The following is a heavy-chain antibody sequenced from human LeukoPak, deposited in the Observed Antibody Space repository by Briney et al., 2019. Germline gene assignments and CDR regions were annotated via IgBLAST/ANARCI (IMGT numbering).Heavy chain of an antibody. V-gene: IGHV3-21*01. J-gene: IGHJ4*02. CDR3: ARGYWYYFDY. CDR2: IKSTSDDI. CDR1: GFTFTNFG. D-gene: IGHD2-8*02. Sequence: PGGSLRLSCAASGFTFTNFGMNWVRQAPGKGLEWASSIKSTSDDIYYADSVKGRFTISRDNAKNSLYLQMNSLRAEDTAVYYCARGYWYYFDYWGQGTRVTVSS.